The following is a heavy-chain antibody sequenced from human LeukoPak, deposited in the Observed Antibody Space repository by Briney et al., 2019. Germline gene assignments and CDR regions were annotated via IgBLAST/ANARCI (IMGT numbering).Heavy chain of an antibody. J-gene: IGHJ4*02. Sequence: AGGALRLSCAASGFTLSTYLVSWVRQGPGEGVEWVASIKQEGSEKYYVDSVKGRFTISRDNAKNSLYLQMNSLRAEDTAVYYCARDGYLGYCRGGSCPDFDYWGQGILVTV. V-gene: IGHV3-7*01. CDR2: IKQEGSEK. CDR1: GFTLSTYL. CDR3: ARDGYLGYCRGGSCPDFDY. D-gene: IGHD2-15*01.